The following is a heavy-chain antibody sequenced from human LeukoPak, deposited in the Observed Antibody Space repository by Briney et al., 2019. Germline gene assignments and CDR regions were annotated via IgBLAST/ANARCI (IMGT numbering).Heavy chain of an antibody. Sequence: GGSLRLSCAASGFTFSSYAMSWARQAPGKGLEWVSVIYSGGSTYYADSVKGRFSIPRDNSKNTLYLQMNSLRAEDTAVYYCARGPTGGDGYFDYWGQGTLVTVSS. D-gene: IGHD3-16*01. J-gene: IGHJ4*02. V-gene: IGHV3-66*01. CDR2: IYSGGST. CDR3: ARGPTGGDGYFDY. CDR1: GFTFSSYA.